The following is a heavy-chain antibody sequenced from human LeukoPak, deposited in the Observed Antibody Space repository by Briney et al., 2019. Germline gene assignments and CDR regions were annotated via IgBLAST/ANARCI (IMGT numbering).Heavy chain of an antibody. V-gene: IGHV3-48*04. CDR3: ARLSAYYYGSYFYYYMDV. CDR2: ISSSGSTI. CDR1: GFTFSRHG. J-gene: IGHJ6*03. Sequence: PGGSLRLSCAASGFTFSRHGMHWVRQAPGKGLEWVSYISSSGSTIYYADSVKGRFTISRDNAKNSVYLHMNSLRAEDTALYYCARLSAYYYGSYFYYYMDVWGKGTTVTVSS. D-gene: IGHD3-10*01.